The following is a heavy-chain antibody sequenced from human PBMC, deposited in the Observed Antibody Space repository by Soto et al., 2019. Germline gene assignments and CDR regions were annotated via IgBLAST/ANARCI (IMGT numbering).Heavy chain of an antibody. V-gene: IGHV3-48*02. D-gene: IGHD6-19*01. J-gene: IGHJ4*02. Sequence: LRLSCVASGFSFSTYSMDWVRQAPGKGLEWLSYITKSSSPIYYADSEKGRFTTSRDNAKNSVYLQLNNLREEDTAVYYCARLYTSGWYLDYWGQGTLVTVSS. CDR2: ITKSSSPI. CDR3: ARLYTSGWYLDY. CDR1: GFSFSTYS.